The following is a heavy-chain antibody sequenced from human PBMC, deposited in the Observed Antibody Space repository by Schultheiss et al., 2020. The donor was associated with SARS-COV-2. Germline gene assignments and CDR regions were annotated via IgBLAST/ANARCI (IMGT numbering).Heavy chain of an antibody. CDR2: ISSNGGST. D-gene: IGHD3-22*01. CDR1: GFTFSSYA. Sequence: GGSLRLSCAASGFTFSSYAMHWVRQAPGKGLEYVSAISSNGGSTYYANSVKGRFTISRDNSKNTLYLQMGSLRAEDMAVYYCARGLYYYDSSGYLNYWGQGTLVTVSS. V-gene: IGHV3-64*01. J-gene: IGHJ4*02. CDR3: ARGLYYYDSSGYLNY.